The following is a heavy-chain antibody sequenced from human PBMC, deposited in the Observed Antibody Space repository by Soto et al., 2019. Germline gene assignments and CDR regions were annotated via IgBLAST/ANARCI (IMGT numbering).Heavy chain of an antibody. V-gene: IGHV1-69*13. Sequence: GASVKVSCKASGGTFSSYAISWVRQAPGQGLEWMGGIIPIFGTANYAQKFQGRVTITADESTSTAYMELSSLRSEDTAVYYCAGPTTSIAARLHYYYYGMDVWGQGTTVTVSS. D-gene: IGHD6-6*01. CDR2: IIPIFGTA. CDR1: GGTFSSYA. J-gene: IGHJ6*02. CDR3: AGPTTSIAARLHYYYYGMDV.